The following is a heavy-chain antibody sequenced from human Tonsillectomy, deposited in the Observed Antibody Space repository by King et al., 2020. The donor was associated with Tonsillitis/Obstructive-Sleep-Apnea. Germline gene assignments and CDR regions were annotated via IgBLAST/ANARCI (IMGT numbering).Heavy chain of an antibody. CDR3: ARGENITMFGVAAYDY. Sequence: VQLQQWGAGLLKPSETLSLTCAVYGGSFSGYYWSWIRQPPGKGLEWIGEITHSGSTNYNPSLKSRVTISVDTSKNQFSLKLSSVTAADTAVYYCARGENITMFGVAAYDYWGQGTLVTVSS. CDR1: GGSFSGYY. V-gene: IGHV4-34*01. CDR2: ITHSGST. D-gene: IGHD3-3*01. J-gene: IGHJ4*02.